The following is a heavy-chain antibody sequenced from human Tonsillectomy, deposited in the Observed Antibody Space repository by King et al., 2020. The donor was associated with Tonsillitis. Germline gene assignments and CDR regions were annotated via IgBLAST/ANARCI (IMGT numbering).Heavy chain of an antibody. D-gene: IGHD3-16*01. CDR2: ISGSGGST. CDR1: GFTFSSYA. CDR3: AGGGGLGQYYYYGMDV. V-gene: IGHV3-23*04. J-gene: IGHJ6*02. Sequence: VQLVESGGGLVQPGGSLRLSCAASGFTFSSYAMSWVRQAPGKELEWVSAISGSGGSTYYADSVKGRFTISRDNSKNTLYLQMNSLRAEDTAVYYCAGGGGLGQYYYYGMDVWGQGTTVTVSS.